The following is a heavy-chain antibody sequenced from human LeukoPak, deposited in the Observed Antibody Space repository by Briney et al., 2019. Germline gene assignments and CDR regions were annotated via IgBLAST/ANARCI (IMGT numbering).Heavy chain of an antibody. CDR2: ISAYNGNT. D-gene: IGHD6-19*01. CDR3: ARVISGWNPYYYYYMDV. Sequence: ASVKVSCKASGYTFTSYGISWVRQAPGQGLEWMGWISAYNGNTNYAQKLQGRVTMTTDTSTSTAYMELRSLRSDDTAVYYCARVISGWNPYYYYYMDVWGKGTTVTISS. J-gene: IGHJ6*03. V-gene: IGHV1-18*01. CDR1: GYTFTSYG.